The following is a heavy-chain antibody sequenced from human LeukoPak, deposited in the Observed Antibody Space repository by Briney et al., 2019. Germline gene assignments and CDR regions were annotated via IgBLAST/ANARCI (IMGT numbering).Heavy chain of an antibody. CDR1: GFNFRSYA. CDR3: ARPRSRLLEWSNFDY. V-gene: IGHV3-23*01. D-gene: IGHD3-3*01. CDR2: ISGSGGST. J-gene: IGHJ4*02. Sequence: GGSLRLSCAASGFNFRSYAMSWVRQAPGKGLEWVSAISGSGGSTYYADSVKGRFTISRDNSKNTLYLQMNSLRAEDTAVYYCARPRSRLLEWSNFDYWGQGTLVTVSS.